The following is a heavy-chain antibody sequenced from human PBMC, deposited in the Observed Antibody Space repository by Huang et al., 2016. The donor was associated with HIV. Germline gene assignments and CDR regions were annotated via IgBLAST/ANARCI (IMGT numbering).Heavy chain of an antibody. Sequence: EVQLVESGGGLVQPGGSLRLSCAASGFTFSNYWMSWVRQAPGKGVEGVANIKQDVSETYYVDSVKGRFTIAIDNAKNSLYLQMNSLRAEDTAVYYCASQPGPWGQGTLVTVSS. CDR3: ASQPGP. CDR2: IKQDVSET. CDR1: GFTFSNYW. J-gene: IGHJ5*02. V-gene: IGHV3-7*01.